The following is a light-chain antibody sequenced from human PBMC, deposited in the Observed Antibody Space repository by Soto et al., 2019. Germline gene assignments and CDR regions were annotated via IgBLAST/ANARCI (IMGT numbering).Light chain of an antibody. J-gene: IGLJ1*01. Sequence: QSVLAQPPSVSGSPGQSVTISCTGTSSHVSDYYRFSWYQHLPGSAPKLLIYGVSNRPSGVPDRFSPSRSANTASLTISGLQTQEEADYYCYLYTSTSTFVFGTGTKVTVL. V-gene: IGLV2-18*01. CDR3: YLYTSTSTFV. CDR2: GVS. CDR1: SSHVSDYYR.